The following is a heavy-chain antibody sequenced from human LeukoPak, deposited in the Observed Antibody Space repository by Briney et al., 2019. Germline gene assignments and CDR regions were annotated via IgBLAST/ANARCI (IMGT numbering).Heavy chain of an antibody. CDR3: AGLYYDFWSGYRNWFDP. J-gene: IGHJ5*02. CDR1: GGSISSYY. D-gene: IGHD3-3*01. CDR2: IYYSGST. V-gene: IGHV4-59*01. Sequence: SETLSLTCTVFGGSISSYYWSWIRQPPGKGLEWIGYIYYSGSTNYNPSLKSRVTIPVDTSKNQFSLKLSSVTAADTAVYYCAGLYYDFWSGYRNWFDPWGQGTLVTVSS.